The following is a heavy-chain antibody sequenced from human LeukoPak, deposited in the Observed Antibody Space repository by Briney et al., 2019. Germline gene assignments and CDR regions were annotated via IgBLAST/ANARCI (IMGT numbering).Heavy chain of an antibody. V-gene: IGHV3-23*01. D-gene: IGHD6-19*01. CDR1: GFPFSSFA. CDR3: VKGDSSGWY. CDR2: IFGSGGPT. Sequence: GGSLRLSCAASGFPFSSFAMDWVRQAPGKGLEWVSSIFGSGGPTYYADSVKGRFTISRDNSKNTLYLQLNSLRAEDTALYYCVKGDSSGWYWGQGALVTVSS. J-gene: IGHJ4*02.